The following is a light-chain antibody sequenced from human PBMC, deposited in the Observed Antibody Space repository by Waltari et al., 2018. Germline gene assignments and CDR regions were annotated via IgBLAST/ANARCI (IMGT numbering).Light chain of an antibody. V-gene: IGLV2-23*03. CDR1: GRESDIYTL. J-gene: IGLJ2*01. Sequence: QSALTQPASVSGALGHSITLSCTGTGRESDIYTLFSWYQQYPGKAPKLIIYEGDERPSGVSDRFSGSKSGNTASLTISGLQADDEAEYHCCSYAGGTTFLFGGGTKVTVL. CDR2: EGD. CDR3: CSYAGGTTFL.